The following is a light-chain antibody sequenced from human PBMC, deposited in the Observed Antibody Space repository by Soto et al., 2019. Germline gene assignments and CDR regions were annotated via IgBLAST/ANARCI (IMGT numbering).Light chain of an antibody. J-gene: IGKJ2*01. V-gene: IGKV3-20*01. Sequence: EIVLTQSPGTLSLSPGERATLSCRASQSVSSSYLAWYQQKPGQAPRLLIYGASSRATGIPDRFSGSGSGTDFTLTISRLEPEDFAVYYCQQYHSFSFTFGQGTKLEIK. CDR3: QQYHSFSFT. CDR1: QSVSSSY. CDR2: GAS.